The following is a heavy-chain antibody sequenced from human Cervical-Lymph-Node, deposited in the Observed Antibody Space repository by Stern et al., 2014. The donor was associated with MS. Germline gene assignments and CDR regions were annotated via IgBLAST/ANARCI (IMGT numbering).Heavy chain of an antibody. CDR3: ANPLPYAN. V-gene: IGHV1-46*03. D-gene: IGHD4-17*01. J-gene: IGHJ1*01. Sequence: VQLEESGAEVKKPGASVKVSCKASGDTFATYPIHWMRQAPGQGLVCVGIVNPTDGRTTYAQTFKGRVTMTRDTSTRTVYMELRSLRPEDTAMYFCANPLPYANWGQGTRVTVSS. CDR2: VNPTDGRT. CDR1: GDTFATYP.